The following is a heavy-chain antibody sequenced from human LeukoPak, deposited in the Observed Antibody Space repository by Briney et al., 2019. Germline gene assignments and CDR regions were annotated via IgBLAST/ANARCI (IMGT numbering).Heavy chain of an antibody. CDR1: GGSISNYY. CDR3: ARDGAAIRFDP. D-gene: IGHD5-24*01. CDR2: IYSSGST. Sequence: SETLSLTCTVSGGSISNYYWSWIRQPAGKGLEWIGRIYSSGSTNNNPSFKSRVTMSVDTSNNQVSLKLTSVTAADTAVYYCARDGAAIRFDPWGQGTLVTVSS. J-gene: IGHJ5*02. V-gene: IGHV4-4*07.